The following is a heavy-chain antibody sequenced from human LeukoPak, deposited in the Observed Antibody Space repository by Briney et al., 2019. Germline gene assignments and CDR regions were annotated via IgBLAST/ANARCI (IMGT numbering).Heavy chain of an antibody. Sequence: ASVKVSCKASGYTFAGYYMHWVRQAPGQGLEWMGWINPNSGGTNYARKFQGRVTMTRDTSISTAYMELSRLRSDDTAVYYCAREIAAAGTSNYYYYMDVWGKGTTVTVSS. V-gene: IGHV1-2*02. CDR2: INPNSGGT. CDR1: GYTFAGYY. D-gene: IGHD6-13*01. CDR3: AREIAAAGTSNYYYYMDV. J-gene: IGHJ6*03.